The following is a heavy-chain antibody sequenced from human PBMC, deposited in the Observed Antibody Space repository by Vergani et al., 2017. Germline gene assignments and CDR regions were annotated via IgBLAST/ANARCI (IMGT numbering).Heavy chain of an antibody. D-gene: IGHD6-19*01. Sequence: QVQLAESGGGVVQPGRSLRLSCAASGFTFSSYAMHWVRQAPGKGLEWVAVISYDGSNKYYADSVKGRFTISRDNSKSTLFLQMNRLRPEDTAVYYCARPYSSGWYGDFGDFDYWSQGTLVTVSS. J-gene: IGHJ4*02. CDR1: GFTFSSYA. V-gene: IGHV3-30-3*01. CDR2: ISYDGSNK. CDR3: ARPYSSGWYGDFGDFDY.